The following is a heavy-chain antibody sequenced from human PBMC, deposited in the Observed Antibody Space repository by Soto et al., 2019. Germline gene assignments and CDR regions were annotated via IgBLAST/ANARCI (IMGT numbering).Heavy chain of an antibody. J-gene: IGHJ4*02. CDR1: GSALTVSF. CDR2: INPNSGGT. D-gene: IGHD1-26*01. V-gene: IGHV1-2*02. CDR3: AREYSGSFFNYFDY. Sequence: APVKVSLKAFGSALTVSFLHWVRKAPGQGLEWMGWINPNSGGTNYAQKFQGRVTMTRDTSISTAYMELSRLRSNDTAVYYCAREYSGSFFNYFDYWGQGTLVTVSS.